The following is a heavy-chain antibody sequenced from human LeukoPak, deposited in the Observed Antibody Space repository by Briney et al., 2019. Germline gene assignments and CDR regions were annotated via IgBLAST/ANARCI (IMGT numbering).Heavy chain of an antibody. CDR3: AYFNHDYWYFDL. V-gene: IGHV3-11*03. D-gene: IGHD1-14*01. Sequence: GGSLRLSCAASGFTFSDYYMSWIRQAPGKGLEWVSYISGSSSYTNYADSVKGRFTISRDNAKNSLYLQMNSLRAEDTAVYYCAYFNHDYWYFDLWGRGTLVTVSS. CDR1: GFTFSDYY. CDR2: ISGSSSYT. J-gene: IGHJ2*01.